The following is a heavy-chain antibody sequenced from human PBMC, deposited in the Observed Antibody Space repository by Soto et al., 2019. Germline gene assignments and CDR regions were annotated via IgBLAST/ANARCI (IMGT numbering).Heavy chain of an antibody. V-gene: IGHV3-74*01. CDR1: GFTLSDYW. CDR2: ISVDGGDT. Sequence: GGSLRLSCAASGFTLSDYWMHWVRQVPGKGLLWVSRISVDGGDTTYADSVKGRFTISRDNAKNTLYLQMDTLRAEDTAVYYCAKIEPSYDYVGGSYRPTWFAPWGQGTLVTVSS. CDR3: AKIEPSYDYVGGSYRPTWFAP. D-gene: IGHD3-16*01. J-gene: IGHJ5*02.